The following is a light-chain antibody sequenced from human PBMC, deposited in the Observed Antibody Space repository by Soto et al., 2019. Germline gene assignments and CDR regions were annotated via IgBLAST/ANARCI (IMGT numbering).Light chain of an antibody. J-gene: IGKJ4*01. V-gene: IGKV1-5*01. Sequence: DIQMTQSPSTLSASVGDRVTITCRASQSISSWLAWYQQKPGKAPKLLIYDASSLESGDPSRLSGSGFGTEFTLTISSLQPDDFATYYCQQYNSYLLTFGGGTKVDIK. CDR1: QSISSW. CDR3: QQYNSYLLT. CDR2: DAS.